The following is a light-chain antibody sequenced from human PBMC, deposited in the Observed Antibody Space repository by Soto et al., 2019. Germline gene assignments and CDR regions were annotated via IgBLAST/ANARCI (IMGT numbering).Light chain of an antibody. CDR3: QQRSNWPLT. CDR2: VAS. Sequence: EIVLTQSPATLSLSPGERATLSCRASQSVSSYLAWYQQKPGQAPRLLIYVASNMATGIPARFSGSGSGTDFTLTISSLEPEDFAVYYCQQRSNWPLTFGGGTKVEIK. V-gene: IGKV3-11*01. CDR1: QSVSSY. J-gene: IGKJ4*01.